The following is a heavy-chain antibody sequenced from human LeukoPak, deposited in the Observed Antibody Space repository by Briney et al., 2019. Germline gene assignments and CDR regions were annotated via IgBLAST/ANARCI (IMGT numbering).Heavy chain of an antibody. V-gene: IGHV1-18*01. CDR2: INPFNGNT. CDR3: AREWRYYGSGSPYGMDV. CDR1: GYTFTRYA. Sequence: ASVKVSCKASGYTFTRYAISWVRQAPGQGLEWMGWINPFNGNTNDAERFQGRVIMTTDTSTRTAYMELRSLRSDDTAVYYCAREWRYYGSGSPYGMDVWGQGTTVTVSS. D-gene: IGHD3-10*01. J-gene: IGHJ6*02.